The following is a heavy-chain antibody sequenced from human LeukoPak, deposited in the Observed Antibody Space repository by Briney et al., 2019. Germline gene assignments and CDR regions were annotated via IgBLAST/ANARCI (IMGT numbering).Heavy chain of an antibody. CDR2: MYYSGST. V-gene: IGHV4-59*08. J-gene: IGHJ4*02. D-gene: IGHD5-24*01. Sequence: PSETLSLTCAVYGGSFSGYYWSWIRQPPGKGLEWIGYMYYSGSTNYNPSLKSRVTMSLDTSKNQFSLKVTSVTAADTAVYYCAGIQSYYFDYWGQGTLVTVSS. CDR1: GGSFSGYY. CDR3: AGIQSYYFDY.